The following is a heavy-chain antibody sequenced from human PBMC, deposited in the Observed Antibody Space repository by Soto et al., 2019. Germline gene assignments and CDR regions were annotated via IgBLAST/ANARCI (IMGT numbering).Heavy chain of an antibody. CDR3: ARSGLMGSGSYYY. CDR2: IYYSGST. Sequence: PSETLSLTCTVSGGSISSYYWSWIRQPPGKGLEWIGYIYYSGSTNYNPSLKSRVTISVDTSKNQFSLKLSSVTAADTAVYYCARSGLMGSGSYYYWGQGTLVTVSS. CDR1: GGSISSYY. D-gene: IGHD1-26*01. J-gene: IGHJ4*02. V-gene: IGHV4-59*01.